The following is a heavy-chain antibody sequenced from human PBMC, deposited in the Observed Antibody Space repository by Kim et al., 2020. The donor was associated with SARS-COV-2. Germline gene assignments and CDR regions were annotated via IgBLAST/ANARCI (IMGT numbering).Heavy chain of an antibody. CDR3: ARHPRKGVVLKENWYFDL. CDR1: GYTFTNYW. V-gene: IGHV5-51*01. Sequence: GESLKISCKGSGYTFTNYWIGWVRQMPGKGLEWMGIIYPGDSHTKYSPSFQGQVTISADKSITTAYLQWSSLKASDTAMYYCARHPRKGVVLKENWYFDLWGRGTLVTVSS. J-gene: IGHJ2*01. D-gene: IGHD3-22*01. CDR2: IYPGDSHT.